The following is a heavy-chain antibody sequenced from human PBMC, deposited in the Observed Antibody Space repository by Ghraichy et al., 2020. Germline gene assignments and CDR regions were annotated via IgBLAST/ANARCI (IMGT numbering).Heavy chain of an antibody. D-gene: IGHD6-13*01. J-gene: IGHJ4*02. Sequence: SDTLSLTCTVSGGSISSYYWSWIRQPPGKGLEWIGYIYTSGSTNYNPSLKSRVTISVDTSKNQFSLKLSSVTAADTAVYYCARHVIAAAGTYDYWGQGTLVTVSS. CDR1: GGSISSYY. V-gene: IGHV4-4*09. CDR3: ARHVIAAAGTYDY. CDR2: IYTSGST.